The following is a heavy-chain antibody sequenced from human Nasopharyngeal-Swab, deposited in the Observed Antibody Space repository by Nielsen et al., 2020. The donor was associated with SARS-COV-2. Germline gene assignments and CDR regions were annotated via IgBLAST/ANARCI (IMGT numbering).Heavy chain of an antibody. CDR2: ICSGGTT. Sequence: RRATGKGLEWIGSICSGGTTYYNASLKSRVTISVDTSKSQFSLKLPSLTAADTAMYYCARQRNHVFDIWGQGTMVTVSS. J-gene: IGHJ3*02. CDR3: ARQRNHVFDI. V-gene: IGHV4-39*01.